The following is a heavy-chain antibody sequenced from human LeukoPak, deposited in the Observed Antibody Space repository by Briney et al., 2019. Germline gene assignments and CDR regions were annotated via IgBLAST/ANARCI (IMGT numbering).Heavy chain of an antibody. V-gene: IGHV4-38-2*02. D-gene: IGHD6-13*01. J-gene: IGHJ5*02. CDR3: ARLWVSSWYRVRRSNWFDP. Sequence: SETLSLTCTVSGYSISSGYFWVWIRQPPGKGLEWIGSIYHGGRTYYNPSLKSLVTISVDTSKNQFSLKLSSVTAADTAVYYCARLWVSSWYRVRRSNWFDPWGQGTLVTVSS. CDR1: GYSISSGYF. CDR2: IYHGGRT.